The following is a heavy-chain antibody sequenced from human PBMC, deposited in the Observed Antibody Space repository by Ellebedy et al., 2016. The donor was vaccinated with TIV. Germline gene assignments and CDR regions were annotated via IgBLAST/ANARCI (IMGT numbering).Heavy chain of an antibody. Sequence: GGSLTLSXAASGLTFSSYGMHWVRQAPGKGLEWVAVISYDGSNKYYADSVKGRFTISRDNSKNTLYLQMNSLRAEDTAVYYCAKDPARNFDYWGQGTLVTVSS. CDR3: AKDPARNFDY. J-gene: IGHJ4*02. V-gene: IGHV3-30*18. D-gene: IGHD1-14*01. CDR1: GLTFSSYG. CDR2: ISYDGSNK.